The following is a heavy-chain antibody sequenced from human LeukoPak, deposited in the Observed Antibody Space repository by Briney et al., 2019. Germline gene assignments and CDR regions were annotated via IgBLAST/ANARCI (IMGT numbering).Heavy chain of an antibody. CDR3: AKHIVVVVAATNY. V-gene: IGHV3-23*01. CDR1: GFTFSSYA. D-gene: IGHD2-15*01. Sequence: QPGGSLRLSCAASGFTFSSYAMSCVRQAPGKGLEWVSGISGSGGSTYYADSVKGRFTISRDNSKNALYLQMNSLRAEDTAVYYCAKHIVVVVAATNYWGQGTLVTVSS. CDR2: ISGSGGST. J-gene: IGHJ4*02.